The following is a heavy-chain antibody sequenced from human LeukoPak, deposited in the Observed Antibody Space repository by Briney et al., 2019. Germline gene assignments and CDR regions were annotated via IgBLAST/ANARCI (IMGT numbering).Heavy chain of an antibody. CDR2: IHSNGYT. Sequence: HSETLSLTCTVSGGSISGYYWTWTRQPPGQGLEWIAYIHSNGYTNYNPSLRSRVTISVDPSKSQFSLTVTPVTAADTAIYYCAQRQGPMSGAYDYFDPWGQGALVTVAS. D-gene: IGHD5-12*01. V-gene: IGHV4-4*09. CDR1: GGSISGYY. CDR3: AQRQGPMSGAYDYFDP. J-gene: IGHJ5*02.